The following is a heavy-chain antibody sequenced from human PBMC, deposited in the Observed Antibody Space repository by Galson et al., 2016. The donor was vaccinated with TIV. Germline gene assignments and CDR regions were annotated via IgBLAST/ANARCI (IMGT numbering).Heavy chain of an antibody. V-gene: IGHV3-23*01. CDR1: GEFTFSNYA. D-gene: IGHD3-10*01. CDR3: ASGSGTYFGLY. Sequence: SLRLSCAASGEFTFSNYAMSWVRQAQGKGLEWVSSISNSDGTTDYADSVRGRFTISRDNSKGMLYLQMHRLRADDSAIYYCASGSGTYFGLYWGLGTLVTVSS. J-gene: IGHJ4*02. CDR2: ISNSDGTT.